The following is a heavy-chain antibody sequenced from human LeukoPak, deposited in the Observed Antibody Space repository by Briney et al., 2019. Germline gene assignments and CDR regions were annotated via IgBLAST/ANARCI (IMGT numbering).Heavy chain of an antibody. J-gene: IGHJ4*02. D-gene: IGHD5-12*01. Sequence: SETLSLTCSVSGGSISSSTYYWGWIRQPPGQGLDWIGNIYYSGSTYYNPSLKSRVTISVDTSKNQFSLKLTSVTAADTAVYYCARDYSDYAFDSWGQGTLVTVS. CDR2: IYYSGST. CDR1: GGSISSSTYY. V-gene: IGHV4-39*02. CDR3: ARDYSDYAFDS.